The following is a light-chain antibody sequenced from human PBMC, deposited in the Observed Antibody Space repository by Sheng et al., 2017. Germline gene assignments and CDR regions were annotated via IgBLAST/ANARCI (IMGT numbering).Light chain of an antibody. CDR2: MPT. CDR3: QQYDNLLRFT. CDR1: QSVNNF. J-gene: IGKJ3*01. Sequence: EIVLTQSPGTLALSPGDRATLSCRANQSVNNFLAWYQQKPGQAPRLLLYMPTNRATGIPARFSASGSGTDFTLTISSLQPEDIATYYCQQYDNLLRFTFGPGTKVDIK. V-gene: IGKV3-20*01.